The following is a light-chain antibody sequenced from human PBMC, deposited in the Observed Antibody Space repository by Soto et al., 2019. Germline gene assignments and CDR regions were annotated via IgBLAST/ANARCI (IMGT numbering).Light chain of an antibody. J-gene: IGKJ3*01. CDR2: AS. Sequence: EIVLTQSPGTLSLSPGERATLSCRASQSVSDMYLAWYQQKPGQAPRLLIYASNRATGIQDRFSGSGSGNDFTLTISRLEPEYSAVYYCQHYGTSALFGPGTKVEIK. V-gene: IGKV3-20*01. CDR1: QSVSDMY. CDR3: QHYGTSAL.